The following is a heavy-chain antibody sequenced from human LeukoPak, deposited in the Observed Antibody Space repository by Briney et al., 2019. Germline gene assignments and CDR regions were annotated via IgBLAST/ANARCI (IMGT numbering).Heavy chain of an antibody. J-gene: IGHJ4*02. CDR2: IRNKANRYTT. Sequence: GGSLRLSCAASGFTFSDHHMDWVRHAPGEGLEWVARIRNKANRYTTAYAASVKCRFTISRDDSENSLYLQMDSLKTEDTAVYYCARSPLGIAPFDYWGQGTLVTVSS. V-gene: IGHV3-72*01. CDR1: GFTFSDHH. D-gene: IGHD7-27*01. CDR3: ARSPLGIAPFDY.